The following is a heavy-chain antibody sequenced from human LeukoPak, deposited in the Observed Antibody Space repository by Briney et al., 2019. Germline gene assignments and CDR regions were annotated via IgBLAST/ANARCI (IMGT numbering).Heavy chain of an antibody. V-gene: IGHV3-33*01. CDR2: IWYDGSIK. J-gene: IGHJ6*02. Sequence: GGSLRLSCAASGFTFRSSGMHWVRQAPGKGLEWVAVIWYDGSIKYYADSVKGRFTISRDNSKNTLYLQVSSLIAEDTGVYYCARWAHSGYDSYYYYGMDVWGQGTTVTVSS. D-gene: IGHD5-12*01. CDR3: ARWAHSGYDSYYYYGMDV. CDR1: GFTFRSSG.